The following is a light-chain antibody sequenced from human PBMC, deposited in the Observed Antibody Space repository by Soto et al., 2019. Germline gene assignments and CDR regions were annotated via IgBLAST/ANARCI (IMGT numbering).Light chain of an antibody. J-gene: IGLJ2*01. CDR2: GNS. Sequence: QLVLTQPPSVSGGPGQRVTISCTGSSSNIGAGYDVHWYQQLPGTAPKLLIYGNSNRPSGVPDRFSGSKSGTSASLAITGLQAEDEADYYCQSYDSSLSVVFGGGTKLTVL. V-gene: IGLV1-40*01. CDR1: SSNIGAGYD. CDR3: QSYDSSLSVV.